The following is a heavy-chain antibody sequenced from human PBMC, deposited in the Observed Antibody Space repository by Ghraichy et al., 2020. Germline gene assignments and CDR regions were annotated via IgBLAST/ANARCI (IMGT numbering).Heavy chain of an antibody. Sequence: SCTVSGGSISSYYWSWIRQPPGKGLEWIGYIYYSGSTNYNPSLKSRVTISVDTSKNQFSLKLSSVTAADTAVYYCARCVGYYYGMDVWGQGTTVTVSS. J-gene: IGHJ6*02. CDR3: ARCVGYYYGMDV. V-gene: IGHV4-59*01. CDR2: IYYSGST. CDR1: GGSISSYY.